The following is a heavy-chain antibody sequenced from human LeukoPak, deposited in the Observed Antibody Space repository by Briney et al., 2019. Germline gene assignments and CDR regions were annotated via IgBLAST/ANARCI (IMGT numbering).Heavy chain of an antibody. J-gene: IGHJ4*02. CDR3: ARETDDYVAY. Sequence: PSETLSLTCTVSGGSISSYFWSWVRQSPGKGLEWIGFMHHSGSANSNPSLKSRVTISMDTSKNQFSLKMSSVTAADTAVYYCARETDDYVAYWGQGTLVTVFS. CDR1: GGSISSYF. CDR2: MHHSGSA. V-gene: IGHV4-59*01.